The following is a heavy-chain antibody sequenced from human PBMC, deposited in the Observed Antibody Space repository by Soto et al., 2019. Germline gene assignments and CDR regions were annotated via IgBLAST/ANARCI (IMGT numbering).Heavy chain of an antibody. V-gene: IGHV1-69*08. D-gene: IGHD5-12*01. CDR2: IIPLLDIA. CDR1: GGTFSNDI. J-gene: IGHJ4*02. CDR3: ARDSPIGSTFSGYEAIDY. Sequence: QVQLVQSGAEVKKPGSSVKVSCKTSGGTFSNDIITWVRQAPGQGLEWMGRIIPLLDIANYAQKFQGRVTITADKLTSTAYMELNSLRSEDTAVYYCARDSPIGSTFSGYEAIDYWGQGTLVTVSS.